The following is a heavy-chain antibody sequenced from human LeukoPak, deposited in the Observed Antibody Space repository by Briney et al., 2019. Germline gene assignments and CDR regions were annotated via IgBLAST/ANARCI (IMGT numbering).Heavy chain of an antibody. CDR2: INGGGGST. V-gene: IGHV3-23*01. J-gene: IGHJ4*02. Sequence: GGSLRLSCAASGFTFSSYAMSWVRQAPGGGLEWVSAINGGGGSTSYADSAKGRFTISRDNSKNTLYLQMNSLRAEDTAVYYCANNDFWNGFDYWGQGTLVTVSS. D-gene: IGHD3-3*01. CDR3: ANNDFWNGFDY. CDR1: GFTFSSYA.